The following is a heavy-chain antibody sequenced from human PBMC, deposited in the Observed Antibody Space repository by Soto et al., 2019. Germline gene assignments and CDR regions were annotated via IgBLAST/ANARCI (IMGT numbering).Heavy chain of an antibody. V-gene: IGHV3-30-3*01. CDR3: ARVSGSFSRMYYFEC. D-gene: IGHD1-26*01. CDR2: ISYDGINQ. J-gene: IGHJ4*02. Sequence: QEQLVESGGGVVQPGRSLRLSCAASGFTFSSFAVYWVRNAPGKGLEWVAGISYDGINQYYADSVKGRFTISRDNSKNTLDLQMNSLRAEDTAVYYCARVSGSFSRMYYFECWGQGTLVTVSS. CDR1: GFTFSSFA.